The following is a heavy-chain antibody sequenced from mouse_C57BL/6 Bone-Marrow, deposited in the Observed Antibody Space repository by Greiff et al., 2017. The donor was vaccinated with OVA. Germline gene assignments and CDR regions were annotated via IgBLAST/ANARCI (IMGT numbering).Heavy chain of an antibody. CDR1: GYTFTSYW. J-gene: IGHJ3*01. CDR2: IYPSDSET. Sequence: QVQLQQPGAELVRPGSSVKLSCKASGYTFTSYWMDWVKQRPGQGLEWIGNIYPSDSETHYNQKFKDKATLTVDKSSSTAYMELRSLTSEDTAVYYWARGDDGYYGFAYWGQGTLVTVSA. V-gene: IGHV1-61*01. D-gene: IGHD2-3*01. CDR3: ARGDDGYYGFAY.